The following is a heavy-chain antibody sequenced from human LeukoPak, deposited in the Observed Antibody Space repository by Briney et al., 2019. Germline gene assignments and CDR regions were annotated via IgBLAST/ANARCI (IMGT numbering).Heavy chain of an antibody. V-gene: IGHV3-23*01. J-gene: IGHJ4*02. CDR2: ISGSGGST. Sequence: GGSLRLSCAASGSTFSSYAMSWVRQAPGKGLEWVSAISGSGGSTYYADSVKGRFTISRDNSKNTLYLQMNSLRAEDTAVYYCAKQIVVVTAPDYWGQGTLVTVSS. CDR3: AKQIVVVTAPDY. D-gene: IGHD2-21*02. CDR1: GSTFSSYA.